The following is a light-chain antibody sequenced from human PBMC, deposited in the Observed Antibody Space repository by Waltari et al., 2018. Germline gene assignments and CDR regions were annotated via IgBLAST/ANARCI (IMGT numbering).Light chain of an antibody. CDR1: QGIGSN. J-gene: IGKJ2*03. CDR3: QQYNDWYS. CDR2: DAS. V-gene: IGKV3-15*01. Sequence: EKVMTQSPATLSVSPGEVVNLSCRASQGIGSNLAWYQYRPGQAPRLLIYDASTRASGIPSRFSGSWSGTEFTLTISGLQSDDCALYYCQQYNDWYSFGQGTKLEI.